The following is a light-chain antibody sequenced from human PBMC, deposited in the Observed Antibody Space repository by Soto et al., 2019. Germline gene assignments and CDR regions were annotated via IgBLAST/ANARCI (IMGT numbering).Light chain of an antibody. J-gene: IGKJ1*01. CDR3: QQYYNATRT. Sequence: DIQMTQSPSTLSASVGDRVTIACRASQSIITSLAWYQQKPGKDPKLLIYKVSSLQSGVPSRFSGSGSGTHFNLTIDSLQAEDVAVYYCQQYYNATRTFGQGTKLDIK. CDR2: KVS. V-gene: IGKV1-5*03. CDR1: QSIITS.